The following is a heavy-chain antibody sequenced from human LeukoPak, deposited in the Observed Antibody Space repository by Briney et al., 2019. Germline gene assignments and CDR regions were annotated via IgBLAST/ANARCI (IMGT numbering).Heavy chain of an antibody. CDR3: ARPVPSRLGWFDP. V-gene: IGHV4-39*01. CDR2: IYYSGST. D-gene: IGHD1-1*01. Sequence: PSETLSLTCTVSGGSISSSSYFWAWIRQPPGKGLEWIGNIYYSGSTYYSPSLKSRVTISVDTSKNQFSLKLSSVTAADTAVYYCARPVPSRLGWFDPWGQGTLVTVSS. CDR1: GGSISSSSYF. J-gene: IGHJ5*02.